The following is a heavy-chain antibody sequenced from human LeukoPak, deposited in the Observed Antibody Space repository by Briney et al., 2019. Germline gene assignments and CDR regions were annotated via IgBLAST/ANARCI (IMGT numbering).Heavy chain of an antibody. CDR3: ARHAPGTSGSWFDP. CDR2: IYYTGST. V-gene: IGHV4-39*01. J-gene: IGHJ5*02. D-gene: IGHD1-7*01. CDR1: GGSISSSSYY. Sequence: PSETLSLTCTVSGGSISSSSYYWGWIRQPPGKGLERIGSIYYTGSTYYNPSLKSRVTIYVDTSKNQFSLKLSSVTAADTAVYYCARHAPGTSGSWFDPWGQGTLVTVSS.